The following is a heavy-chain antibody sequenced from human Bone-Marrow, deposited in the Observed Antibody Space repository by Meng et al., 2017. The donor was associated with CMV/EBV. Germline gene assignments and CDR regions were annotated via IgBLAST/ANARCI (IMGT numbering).Heavy chain of an antibody. V-gene: IGHV4-4*02. CDR3: CGIGASPLYTDV. J-gene: IGHJ6*02. D-gene: IGHD6-25*01. CDR1: GWSISSGYW. Sequence: VSGWSISSGYWWGWGRQPPGKGLGWIGEIYPCWSTNYNPSLKSRVTISVDKSKNQFLPKPSSVAAADTAVYYRCGIGASPLYTDVWGQGTTVTVSS. CDR2: IYPCWST.